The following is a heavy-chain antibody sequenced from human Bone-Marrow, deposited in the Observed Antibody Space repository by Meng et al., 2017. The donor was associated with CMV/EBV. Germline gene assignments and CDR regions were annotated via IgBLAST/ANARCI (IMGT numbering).Heavy chain of an antibody. D-gene: IGHD3-10*01. CDR2: IYYSGST. CDR3: ARSRLWFGELLPLGY. CDR1: GGSISSYY. Sequence: SETLSLTCTVSGGSISSYYWSWIRQPPGKGLEWIGYIYYSGSTNYNPSLKSRVTISVDTSKIQFSLKLSSVTAADTAVYYCARSRLWFGELLPLGYWGQGTLVTVSS. J-gene: IGHJ4*02. V-gene: IGHV4-59*01.